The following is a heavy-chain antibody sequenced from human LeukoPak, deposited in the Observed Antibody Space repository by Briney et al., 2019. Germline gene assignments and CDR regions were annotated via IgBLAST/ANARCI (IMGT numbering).Heavy chain of an antibody. CDR3: AKDKAEGGYDFSY. CDR1: GFTFSSYA. Sequence: PGGSLRLSCAASGFTFSSYAMSWVRQAPGKGLEWVSAISGSGGSTYYADSAKGRFTISRDNSKNTLYLRMNSLRAEDTAVYYCAKDKAEGGYDFSYWGQGTLVTVSS. D-gene: IGHD3-3*01. J-gene: IGHJ4*02. V-gene: IGHV3-23*01. CDR2: ISGSGGST.